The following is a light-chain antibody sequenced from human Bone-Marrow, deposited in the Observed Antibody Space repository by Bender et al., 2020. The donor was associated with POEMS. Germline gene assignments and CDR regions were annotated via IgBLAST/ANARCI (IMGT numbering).Light chain of an antibody. V-gene: IGLV2-11*01. CDR1: SSDVGGYNY. J-gene: IGLJ2*01. CDR3: RSYAGSSTVK. CDR2: DVS. Sequence: QSALTQPRSVSGSPGQSVTISCTGTSSDVGGYNYVSWYQQHPGKVPKLMIYDVSKRPSGISSRFSGSKSDNTASLTISGLQPEDEADYYCRSYAGSSTVKFGGGTKMTVL.